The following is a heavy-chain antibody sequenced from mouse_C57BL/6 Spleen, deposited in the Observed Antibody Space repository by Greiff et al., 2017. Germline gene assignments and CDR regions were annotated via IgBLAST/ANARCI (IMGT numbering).Heavy chain of an antibody. CDR2: IYPGDGDT. Sequence: VQLQESGPELVKPGASVKISCKASGYAFSSSWMNWVKQRPGKGLEWIGRIYPGDGDTNYNGKFKGKATLTADKSSSTAYMQLSSLTSEDSAVYFCALYYCGSSPYYAMDYWGQGTSVTVSS. J-gene: IGHJ4*01. CDR1: GYAFSSSW. D-gene: IGHD1-1*01. CDR3: ALYYCGSSPYYAMDY. V-gene: IGHV1-82*01.